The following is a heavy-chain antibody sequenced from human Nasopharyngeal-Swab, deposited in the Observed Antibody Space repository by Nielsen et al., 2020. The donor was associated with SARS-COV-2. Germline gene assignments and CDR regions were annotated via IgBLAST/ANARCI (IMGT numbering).Heavy chain of an antibody. Sequence: ASLKVSCKASGYTFTGYYMHWVRQAPGQGLEWMGWINPNSGGTNYAQKFQGWVTMTRDTSISTAYMELSRLRSDDTAVYYCARARITMVRGKEEHDAFDIWGQGTMVTVSS. CDR2: INPNSGGT. CDR1: GYTFTGYY. V-gene: IGHV1-2*04. D-gene: IGHD3-10*01. CDR3: ARARITMVRGKEEHDAFDI. J-gene: IGHJ3*02.